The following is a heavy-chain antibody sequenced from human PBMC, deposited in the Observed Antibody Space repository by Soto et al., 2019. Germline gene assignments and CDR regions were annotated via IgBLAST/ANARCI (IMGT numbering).Heavy chain of an antibody. J-gene: IGHJ5*01. D-gene: IGHD6-25*01. CDR3: AKGAAATTTGQQWLES. CDR1: GFPFSSFA. V-gene: IGHV3-23*01. CDR2: ISGSGGTI. Sequence: PGGSLRLSCAASGFPFSSFAMRWVRQAPGKGLEWVLSISGSGGTIYQTDSVEGRFTISRDNSKDTLYLQLKSLTTEDTAIFYCAKGAAATTTGQQWLESWGQGTLVTVSS.